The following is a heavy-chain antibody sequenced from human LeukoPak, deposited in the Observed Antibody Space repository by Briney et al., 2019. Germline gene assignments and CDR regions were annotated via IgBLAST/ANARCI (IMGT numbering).Heavy chain of an antibody. J-gene: IGHJ5*02. CDR3: ARDPGPPRPIAAAVEGSWFDP. CDR1: GYTLTSYA. D-gene: IGHD6-13*01. V-gene: IGHV1-3*01. CDR2: INAGNGNT. Sequence: GASVKVSCKASGYTLTSYAMHWVRQAPGQRLEWMGWINAGNGNTKYSQKFQGRVTITRDTSASTAYMELSSLRSEDTAVYYCARDPGPPRPIAAAVEGSWFDPWGQGTLVTVSS.